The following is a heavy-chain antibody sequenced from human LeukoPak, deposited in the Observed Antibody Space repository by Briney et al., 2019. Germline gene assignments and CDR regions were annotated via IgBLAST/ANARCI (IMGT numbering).Heavy chain of an antibody. Sequence: SETLSLTCTVSGGSISSSPYYWGWIRQPPGKGLEWIGTIYYSGSTYYNPSLKSRVTISVDTSKNQVSLKLTSVTAADTAVYYCARPVPSRLGWFDPWGQGTLVTVSS. J-gene: IGHJ5*02. D-gene: IGHD1-1*01. CDR1: GGSISSSPYY. CDR3: ARPVPSRLGWFDP. CDR2: IYYSGST. V-gene: IGHV4-39*01.